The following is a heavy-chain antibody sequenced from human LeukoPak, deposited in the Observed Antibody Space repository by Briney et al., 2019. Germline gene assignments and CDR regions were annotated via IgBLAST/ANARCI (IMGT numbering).Heavy chain of an antibody. D-gene: IGHD1-26*01. J-gene: IGHJ4*02. V-gene: IGHV3-21*01. CDR1: GFTFSSYS. CDR2: ISSSSSYI. CDR3: ARESTSGSYPLDY. Sequence: GGSLRLSCAASGFTFSSYSMNWVRQAPGKGLEWVSSISSSSSYIYYADSLKGRFTISRDNAKNSLYLQMNSLRAEDTAVYYCARESTSGSYPLDYWGQGTLVTVSS.